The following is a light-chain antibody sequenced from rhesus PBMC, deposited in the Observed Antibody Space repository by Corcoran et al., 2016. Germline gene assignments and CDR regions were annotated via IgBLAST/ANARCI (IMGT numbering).Light chain of an antibody. CDR3: QQYNSLPLT. V-gene: IGKV1-32*01. CDR2: NAN. Sequence: DIQMTQSPSSLSASVGDRVTITCRASQGISSCLNWYQQKPGKAPKLQIYNANRLESGVPSRFSGSGSGTEFTLIISSLQPEDFATYYCQQYNSLPLTFGGGTKVEIK. J-gene: IGKJ4*01. CDR1: QGISSC.